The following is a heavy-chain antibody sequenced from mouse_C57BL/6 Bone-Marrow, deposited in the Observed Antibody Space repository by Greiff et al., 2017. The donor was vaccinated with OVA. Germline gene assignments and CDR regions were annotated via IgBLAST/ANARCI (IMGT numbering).Heavy chain of an antibody. CDR2: ISDGGSYT. CDR3: ARVPFITTVVPDY. Sequence: DVMLVESGGGLVKPGGSLKLSCAASGFTFSSYAMSWVRQTPEKRLEWVATISDGGSYTYYPDNVKGRFTISRDNAKNNLYLQMSHLKSEDTAMYYCARVPFITTVVPDYCGQGTTLTVSS. V-gene: IGHV5-4*03. CDR1: GFTFSSYA. J-gene: IGHJ2*01. D-gene: IGHD1-1*01.